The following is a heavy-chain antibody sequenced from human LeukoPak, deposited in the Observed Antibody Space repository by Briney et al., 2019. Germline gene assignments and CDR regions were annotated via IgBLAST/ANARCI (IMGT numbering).Heavy chain of an antibody. CDR1: GLTFSSHA. J-gene: IGHJ3*02. V-gene: IGHV3-23*01. CDR2: ISGSGDST. CDR3: ARDPAPPRSESSGGI. Sequence: GGSLRLSCAASGLTFSSHAMNWVRQAPGKGLEWVSVISGSGDSTNYADSVKGRFTISRDNAKNSLYLQMNSLRAEDTAVYYCARDPAPPRSESSGGIWGQGTMVTVSS. D-gene: IGHD1-26*01.